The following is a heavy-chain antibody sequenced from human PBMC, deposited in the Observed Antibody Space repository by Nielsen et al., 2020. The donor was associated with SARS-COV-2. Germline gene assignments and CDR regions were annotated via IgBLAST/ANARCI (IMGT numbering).Heavy chain of an antibody. CDR1: GFIFSNYR. V-gene: IGHV3-74*01. CDR2: MYADGSRS. D-gene: IGHD3-22*01. J-gene: IGHJ4*02. CDR3: VRVRDDGHYYDTGPFDY. Sequence: GESLKISCAASGFIFSNYRMHWVRQAPGQGLMWVSRMYADGSRSAYADAVKGRFTISRDNARDTLYLQMNRLSAEDTAVYYCVRVRDDGHYYDTGPFDYWGQGALVTVSS.